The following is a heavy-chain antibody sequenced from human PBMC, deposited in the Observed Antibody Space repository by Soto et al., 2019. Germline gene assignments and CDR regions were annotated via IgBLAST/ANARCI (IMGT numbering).Heavy chain of an antibody. CDR2: FFIGGNT. Sequence: PSETLSLTCTVSGGSISSYYWSWIRQPPGKGLEWIASFFIGGNTYYNPSLKSRVTISVDTSKNQFSLKLSSVTAADTAVYYCASEIVATTNWFDPWGQGTLVTVSS. D-gene: IGHD5-12*01. CDR1: GGSISSYY. V-gene: IGHV4-59*04. J-gene: IGHJ5*02. CDR3: ASEIVATTNWFDP.